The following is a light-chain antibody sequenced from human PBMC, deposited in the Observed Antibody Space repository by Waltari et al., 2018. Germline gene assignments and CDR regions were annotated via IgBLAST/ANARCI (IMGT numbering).Light chain of an antibody. CDR3: QQRSNWPKIT. CDR2: DAS. V-gene: IGKV3-11*02. Sequence: EIVLTQSPATLSLSPGERATLSCRASQSVSSFLAWYQHKPGQAPRLLIYDASNRATGIPARFSGRGSGRDFTRTISSLEPEDFAVYDCQQRSNWPKITFGQGTRLEIK. CDR1: QSVSSF. J-gene: IGKJ5*01.